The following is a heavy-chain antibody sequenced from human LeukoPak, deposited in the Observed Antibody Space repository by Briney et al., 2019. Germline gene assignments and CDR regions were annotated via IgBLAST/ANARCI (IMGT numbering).Heavy chain of an antibody. V-gene: IGHV1-18*01. J-gene: IGHJ4*02. CDR1: GYTFTTNG. CDR2: ISTYNGNT. Sequence: GASVKVSCKASGYTFTTNGISWVRQAPGQGLEWMGWISTYNGNTNYAQKLQGRVTMTTDTATSTAYMELRSLRSDDTAVYYCAREPGLGQDYFDYWGRGTLVTVSS. D-gene: IGHD1-14*01. CDR3: AREPGLGQDYFDY.